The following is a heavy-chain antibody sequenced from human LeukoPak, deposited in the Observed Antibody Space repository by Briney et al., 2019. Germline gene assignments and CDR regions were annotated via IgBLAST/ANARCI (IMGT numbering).Heavy chain of an antibody. CDR1: GGSFSGYY. Sequence: SETLPLTCAVYGGSFSGYYWSWIRQPPGKGLEWIGEINHSGSTNYNPSLKSRVTISVDTSKNQFSLKLSSVTAADTAVYYCARGGSGYSYGYPNYYYYGMDVWGQGTTVTVSS. D-gene: IGHD5-18*01. CDR3: ARGGSGYSYGYPNYYYYGMDV. J-gene: IGHJ6*02. V-gene: IGHV4-34*01. CDR2: INHSGST.